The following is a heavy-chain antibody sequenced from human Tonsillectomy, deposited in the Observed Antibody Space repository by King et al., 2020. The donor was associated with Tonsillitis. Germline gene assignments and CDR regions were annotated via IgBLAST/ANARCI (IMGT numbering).Heavy chain of an antibody. J-gene: IGHJ3*02. D-gene: IGHD1-26*01. V-gene: IGHV4-34*01. CDR2: INHSGST. CDR1: GGSFSDYY. CDR3: AREGGSHPGAFDI. Sequence: VQLQQWGAGLLKPSETLSLTCAVYGGSFSDYYWSWIRQPPGKGLEWIGEINHSGSTNYNPSLKSRVTISVDTSKNQFSLKLSSVTAADTAVYYCAREGGSHPGAFDIRGHGTMVTVSS.